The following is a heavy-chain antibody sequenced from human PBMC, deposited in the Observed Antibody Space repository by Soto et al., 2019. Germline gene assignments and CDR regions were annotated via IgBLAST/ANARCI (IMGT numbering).Heavy chain of an antibody. CDR3: ARDLEFRDGNISPLDY. J-gene: IGHJ4*02. V-gene: IGHV1-69*01. Sequence: QVQLVQSGAEVKKPGSSVKVSCKASGGTFSSHVFNWVRQAPGQGLEWMGGIMPIIGTANYAQKFQGRVTITAEESTSTAYMEMSSLSSEDTAVYYCARDLEFRDGNISPLDYWGQGTLVTVSS. D-gene: IGHD3-10*01. CDR2: IMPIIGTA. CDR1: GGTFSSHV.